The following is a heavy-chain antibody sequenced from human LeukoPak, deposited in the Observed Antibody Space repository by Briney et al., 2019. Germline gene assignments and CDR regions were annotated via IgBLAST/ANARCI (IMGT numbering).Heavy chain of an antibody. CDR1: GFTFSSYS. V-gene: IGHV3-21*01. J-gene: IGHJ4*02. D-gene: IGHD2-21*02. Sequence: GGSLRLSCAASGFTFSSYSMNWVRQAPGKGLEWVSSISSSSSYIYYADSVKGRFTISRDNAKNSLYLQMNSLRAEDTAVYYCARSDIVVVTAPDYWGQGTLVTVSS. CDR2: ISSSSSYI. CDR3: ARSDIVVVTAPDY.